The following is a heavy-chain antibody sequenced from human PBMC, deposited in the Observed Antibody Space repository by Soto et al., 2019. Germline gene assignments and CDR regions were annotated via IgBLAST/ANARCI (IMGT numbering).Heavy chain of an antibody. Sequence: QLQLQESGSGLVKPSQTLYLTCAVSGGSISSGGYSWSWIRQPPGKGLEWIGYIYHSGSTYYNPSLKSRVTISVDRSKNQFSLKLSSVTAADTAVYYCARVSNPPPNWFDPWGQGTLVTVSS. V-gene: IGHV4-30-2*01. D-gene: IGHD4-4*01. CDR2: IYHSGST. CDR1: GGSISSGGYS. CDR3: ARVSNPPPNWFDP. J-gene: IGHJ5*02.